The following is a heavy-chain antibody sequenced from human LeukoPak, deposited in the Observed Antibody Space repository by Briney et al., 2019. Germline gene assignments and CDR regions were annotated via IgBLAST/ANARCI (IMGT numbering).Heavy chain of an antibody. J-gene: IGHJ6*03. CDR1: GYTFTGYY. CDR2: INPNSGGT. V-gene: IGHV1-2*02. D-gene: IGHD3-3*02. CDR3: ARESLGYYYYMDV. Sequence: ASVKVSCKASGYTFTGYYMHWVRQAPGQGLEWMGWINPNSGGTNYAQKFQGRVTMTRDTSISTAYMELSRLRSDDTAVYYCARESLGYYYYMDVWGKGTTVTISS.